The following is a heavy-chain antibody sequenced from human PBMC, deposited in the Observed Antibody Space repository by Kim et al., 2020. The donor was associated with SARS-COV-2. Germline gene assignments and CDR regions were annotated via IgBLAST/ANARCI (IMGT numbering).Heavy chain of an antibody. CDR1: GFTLTDYY. V-gene: IGHV1-2*02. J-gene: IGHJ4*02. D-gene: IGHD3-22*01. CDR3: AREVQHSNSFDY. CDR2: INPDSAGT. Sequence: ASVKVSCKPSGFTLTDYYMHWVRQAPGQGLEWIGWINPDSAGTNYAPNFQGRVTVTRDTSINTAYMELTRLTSDDTAIYYCAREVQHSNSFDYWGQGTLVTSPQ.